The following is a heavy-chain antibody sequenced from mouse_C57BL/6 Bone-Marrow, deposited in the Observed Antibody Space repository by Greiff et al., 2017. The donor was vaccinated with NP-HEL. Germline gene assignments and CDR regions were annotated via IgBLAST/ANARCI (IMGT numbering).Heavy chain of an antibody. CDR2: IDPSDSET. Sequence: QVQLQQPGAELVRPGSSVKLSCKASGYTFTSYWMHWVKQRPIQGLEWIGNIDPSDSETHYNQKFKAKATLTADKSSSTAYLQLSSLTSADSAVYCCARSDGYHDAMDGWGKGTTVTVSS. CDR3: ARSDGYHDAMDG. J-gene: IGHJ4*01. D-gene: IGHD2-3*01. V-gene: IGHV1-52*01. CDR1: GYTFTSYW.